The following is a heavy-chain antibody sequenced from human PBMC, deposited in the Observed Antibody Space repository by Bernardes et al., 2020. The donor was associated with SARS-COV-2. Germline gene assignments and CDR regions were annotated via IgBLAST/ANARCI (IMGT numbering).Heavy chain of an antibody. Sequence: GASLKISCKGSGYSFTSYWIGWVRQMPGKGLEWMGIIYPGDSDTRYSPSFQGQVTISADKSISTAYLQWSSLKASDTAMYYCARQRGYSYGYGAFDIWGQGTMVTVSS. CDR1: GYSFTSYW. V-gene: IGHV5-51*01. CDR3: ARQRGYSYGYGAFDI. CDR2: IYPGDSDT. J-gene: IGHJ3*02. D-gene: IGHD5-18*01.